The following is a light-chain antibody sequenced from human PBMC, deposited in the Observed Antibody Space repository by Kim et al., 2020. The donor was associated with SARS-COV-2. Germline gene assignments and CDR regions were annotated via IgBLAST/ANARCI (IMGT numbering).Light chain of an antibody. Sequence: APGKTARITCGGNNIGSTSVHWYQQKPGQAPALVIYYDSDRPSGIPERFSGSNSGNTATLTISRVEAGDEADYYCQVWDSSSDRWVFGGGTQLTVL. V-gene: IGLV3-21*04. CDR3: QVWDSSSDRWV. CDR1: NIGSTS. J-gene: IGLJ3*02. CDR2: YDS.